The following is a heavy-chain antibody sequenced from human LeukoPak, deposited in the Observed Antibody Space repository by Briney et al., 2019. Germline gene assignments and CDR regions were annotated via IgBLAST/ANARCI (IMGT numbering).Heavy chain of an antibody. CDR1: GFTFSDYY. D-gene: IGHD5-12*01. CDR2: ISSSSSYT. J-gene: IGHJ4*02. Sequence: GGSLRLSCAASGFTFSDYYMSWIRQAPGKGPEWFSYISSSSSYTNYADSVKGRFTISRDNAKNSLYLQMNSLRAEDTAVYYCARLGWATAPLDYWGQGTLVTVSS. CDR3: ARLGWATAPLDY. V-gene: IGHV3-11*06.